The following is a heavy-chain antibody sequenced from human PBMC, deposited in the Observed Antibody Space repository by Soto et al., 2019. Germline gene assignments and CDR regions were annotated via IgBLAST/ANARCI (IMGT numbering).Heavy chain of an antibody. CDR1: GFTFSSYS. J-gene: IGHJ5*02. Sequence: EVQLVESGGGLVQPGGSLRLSCAASGFTFSSYSMNWVRQAPGKGLEWVSYISSSSTIYYADSVKGRFTISRDNAKNSLYLQMNSLRAEDTAVYYCAREGDSSGWYNWLDPWGQGTLVTVSS. D-gene: IGHD3-22*01. V-gene: IGHV3-48*01. CDR3: AREGDSSGWYNWLDP. CDR2: ISSSSTI.